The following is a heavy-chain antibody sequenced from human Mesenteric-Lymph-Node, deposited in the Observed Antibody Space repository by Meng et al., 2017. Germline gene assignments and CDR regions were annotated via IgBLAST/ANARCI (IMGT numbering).Heavy chain of an antibody. V-gene: IGHV3-48*03. J-gene: IGHJ4*02. CDR1: GFTFSSYE. CDR2: ISSSGSTI. Sequence: GESLKISCAASGFTFSSYEMNWVRQAPGKGLEWVSYISSSGSTIYYADSVKGRFTISRDNAKNTLYLQMNSLRAEDTAVYYCARDLTYMTGYSTHQGYYFDYWGQGTLVTVSS. D-gene: IGHD3-9*01. CDR3: ARDLTYMTGYSTHQGYYFDY.